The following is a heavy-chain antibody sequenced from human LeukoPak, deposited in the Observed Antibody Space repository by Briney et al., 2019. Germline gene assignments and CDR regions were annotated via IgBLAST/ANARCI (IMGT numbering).Heavy chain of an antibody. CDR2: IKQDGSEK. CDR1: GFTFSSYW. Sequence: GGSLRLSCAASGFTFSSYWMSWVRQAPGKGLEWVANIKQDGSEKYYVDSVKGRFTISRDNAKNSLYLQMNSLRAEDTAVYYCARDLAHKYSSGDTYYYYYYGMDVWGQGTTVTVSS. V-gene: IGHV3-7*01. CDR3: ARDLAHKYSSGDTYYYYYYGMDV. D-gene: IGHD6-19*01. J-gene: IGHJ6*02.